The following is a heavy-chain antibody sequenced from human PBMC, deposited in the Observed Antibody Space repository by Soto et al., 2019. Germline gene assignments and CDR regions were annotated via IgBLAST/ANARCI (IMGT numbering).Heavy chain of an antibody. CDR2: IRSKAYGGTT. V-gene: IGHV3-49*03. J-gene: IGHJ3*02. D-gene: IGHD3-10*01. Sequence: GGSLRLSCTASGFTFGDYAMSWFRQAPGKGLEWVGFIRSKAYGGTTEYAASVKGRFTISRDDSKSIAYLQMNSLKTEDTAVYYCTRLGPPLLWFGELLLGAFDIWGQGTMVTVSS. CDR3: TRLGPPLLWFGELLLGAFDI. CDR1: GFTFGDYA.